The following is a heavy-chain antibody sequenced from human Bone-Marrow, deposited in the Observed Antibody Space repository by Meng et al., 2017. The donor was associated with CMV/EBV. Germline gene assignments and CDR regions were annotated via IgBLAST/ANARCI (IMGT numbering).Heavy chain of an antibody. CDR2: IYTSGST. CDR1: GGSISSYY. D-gene: IGHD2-21*01. CDR3: ARDSPAYCGGDCYSNGMDV. Sequence: SETLSLTCTVSGGSISSYYWSWIRQPAGKGLEWIGRIYTSGSTNYNPSLKSRVTMSVDTSKNQFSLQLNSVTPEDTAVYYCARDSPAYCGGDCYSNGMDVWGQGTTVTVSS. J-gene: IGHJ6*01. V-gene: IGHV4-4*07.